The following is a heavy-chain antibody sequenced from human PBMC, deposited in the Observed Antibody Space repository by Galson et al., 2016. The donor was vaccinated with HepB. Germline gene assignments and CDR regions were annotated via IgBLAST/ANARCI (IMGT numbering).Heavy chain of an antibody. J-gene: IGHJ4*02. CDR2: ISYDGTNN. CDR3: ARAGEDYGGHPSNY. V-gene: IGHV3-30*04. D-gene: IGHD4-23*01. CDR1: GFTFSRYA. Sequence: SLRLSCATSGFTFSRYALHWVRQAPGKGLEWVAVISYDGTNNYYADSVRGRFTISRDNSMDTLYLQMNILRGEDTAVYYCARAGEDYGGHPSNYWGQGTLVTVSS.